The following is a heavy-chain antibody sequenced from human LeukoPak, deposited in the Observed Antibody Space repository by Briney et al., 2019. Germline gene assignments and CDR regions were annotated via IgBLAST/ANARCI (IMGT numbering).Heavy chain of an antibody. J-gene: IGHJ4*02. V-gene: IGHV3-23*01. CDR1: GFTFSSYA. D-gene: IGHD4-17*01. Sequence: GGSLRLSCAASGFTFSSYAMSWVRQAPGEGLEWVSAISGSGGSTYYADSVKGRFTISRDNSKNTLYLQMNSLRAEDTAVYYCARGAHYGDYEPPYFDYWGQGTLVTVSS. CDR3: ARGAHYGDYEPPYFDY. CDR2: ISGSGGST.